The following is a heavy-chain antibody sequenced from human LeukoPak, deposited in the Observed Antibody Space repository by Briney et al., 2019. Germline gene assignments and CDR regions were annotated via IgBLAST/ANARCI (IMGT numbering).Heavy chain of an antibody. CDR2: IIPIFGTA. CDR3: ATRRAYCGGDCYSTSSAFDI. J-gene: IGHJ3*02. Sequence: ASVKVSCKASGGTFSSYAISWVRQAPGQGLEWMGGIIPIFGTANYAQKFQGRVTITADESTSTAHMELSSLRSEDTAVYYCATRRAYCGGDCYSTSSAFDIWGQGTMVTVSS. V-gene: IGHV1-69*13. CDR1: GGTFSSYA. D-gene: IGHD2-21*02.